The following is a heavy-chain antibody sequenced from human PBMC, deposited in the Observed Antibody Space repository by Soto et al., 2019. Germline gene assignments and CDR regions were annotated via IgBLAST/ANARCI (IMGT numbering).Heavy chain of an antibody. CDR1: GDSVSSNSAA. D-gene: IGHD1-7*01. Sequence: QVQLQESGPGLVKPSQTLSLTCAISGDSVSSNSAAWNWIRLSPSRGLEWLARTYYRSRWYNDYAVFVRSRITFNPDTSKNQFSLQPTSVTPEDTAVYYCAGTTSHQWYYMDVWGKGTTVTVSS. CDR3: AGTTSHQWYYMDV. V-gene: IGHV6-1*01. CDR2: TYYRSRWYN. J-gene: IGHJ6*03.